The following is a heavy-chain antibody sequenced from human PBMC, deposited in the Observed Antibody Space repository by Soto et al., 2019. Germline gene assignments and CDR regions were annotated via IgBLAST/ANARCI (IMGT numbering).Heavy chain of an antibody. CDR1: GGSISSYY. D-gene: IGHD6-6*01. CDR3: ARVSSPPPTFSSHP. CDR2: IYYSGST. V-gene: IGHV4-59*01. J-gene: IGHJ5*02. Sequence: SSDTRSLTCTVSGGSISSYYWSWIRQPPGKGLEWIGYIYYSGSTNYNPSLKSRVTISVDTSKNQFSLKLSSVTAADTAVYYCARVSSPPPTFSSHPRGQGTLDTVSS.